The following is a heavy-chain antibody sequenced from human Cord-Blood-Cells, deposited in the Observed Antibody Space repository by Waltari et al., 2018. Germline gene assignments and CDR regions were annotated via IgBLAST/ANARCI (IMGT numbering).Heavy chain of an antibody. Sequence: QLQLQESGPGLVKPSETLSLTCTVSGGSISSSSYYWGWIRQPPGKGLEWIGSIYYSGSTYSNPSLKSRVTISVDTSKNQFSLKLSSVTAADTAVYYCARRYYDILTGYFDPFDYWGQGTLVTVSS. D-gene: IGHD3-9*01. J-gene: IGHJ4*02. CDR3: ARRYYDILTGYFDPFDY. CDR1: GGSISSSSYY. V-gene: IGHV4-39*01. CDR2: IYYSGST.